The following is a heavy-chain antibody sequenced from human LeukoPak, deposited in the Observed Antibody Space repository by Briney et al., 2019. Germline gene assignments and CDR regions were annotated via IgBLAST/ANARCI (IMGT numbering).Heavy chain of an antibody. V-gene: IGHV4-39*01. J-gene: IGHJ4*02. CDR3: ARQEFGHCDLWSGYLYFDY. D-gene: IGHD3-3*01. Sequence: SGTLSLTCTVSGGSISSSSYYWGWIRQPPGKGLEWVGSIYYSGSTYYNPSLKSRVTISVDTSKNQFSLKLSSVTAADTAVYYCARQEFGHCDLWSGYLYFDYWGQGTLVTVSS. CDR2: IYYSGST. CDR1: GGSISSSSYY.